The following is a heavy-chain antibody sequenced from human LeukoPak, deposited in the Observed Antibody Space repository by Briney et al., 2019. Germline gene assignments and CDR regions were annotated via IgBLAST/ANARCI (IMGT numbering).Heavy chain of an antibody. CDR2: ISSDGDST. Sequence: PGGSLRLSCSASGFTFSIYHMHWVRQAPGRGLEYVSSISSDGDSTYYADSVKGRFTIYRDKSKDTLYLQTSSLRPEDSAVYYCVKRTTVHYYYDCWGRGTLVTVSS. CDR3: VKRTTVHYYYDC. CDR1: GFTFSIYH. J-gene: IGHJ4*02. V-gene: IGHV3-64D*06. D-gene: IGHD1-1*01.